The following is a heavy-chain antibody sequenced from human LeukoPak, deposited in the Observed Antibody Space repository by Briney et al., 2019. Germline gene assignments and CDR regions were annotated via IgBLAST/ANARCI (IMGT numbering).Heavy chain of an antibody. CDR1: GYTFTGYY. Sequence: GASVKVSCKASGYTFTGYYMNWGRQAPGQGLEWMGGIIPIFGTANYAQKFQGRVTITTDESTSTAYMELSSLRSEDTAVYYCASIGGGATPTFDYWGQGTLVTVSS. CDR2: IIPIFGTA. CDR3: ASIGGGATPTFDY. V-gene: IGHV1-69*05. J-gene: IGHJ4*02. D-gene: IGHD1-26*01.